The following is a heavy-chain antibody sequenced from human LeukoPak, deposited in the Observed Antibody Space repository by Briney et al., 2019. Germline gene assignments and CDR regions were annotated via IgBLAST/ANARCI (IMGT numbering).Heavy chain of an antibody. D-gene: IGHD3-22*01. CDR3: ARAYYDSRYNWFDP. V-gene: IGHV4-61*02. J-gene: IGHJ5*02. CDR1: GGSISSGTYY. CDR2: IYTSGST. Sequence: SETLSLTCTVSGGSISSGTYYWSWIRQPAGKGLEWHGRIYTSGSTNYNPSLKSRVTISVDTSKNQFSLKLSSVTAADTAVYYCARAYYDSRYNWFDPWGQGTLVTVSS.